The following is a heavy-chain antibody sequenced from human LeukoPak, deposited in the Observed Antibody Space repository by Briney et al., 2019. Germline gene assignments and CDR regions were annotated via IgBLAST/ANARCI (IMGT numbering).Heavy chain of an antibody. Sequence: PGGSLRLSCAASGFTFSSYGMSWVSQAPGKGLERASAISGSGGSTYYADSVKGRFTISRDNSKNTLYLQMNSLRAEDTAVYYCAKDHGGYDFWSGYYAFDIWGQGTIVTVSS. CDR1: GFTFSSYG. CDR3: AKDHGGYDFWSGYYAFDI. J-gene: IGHJ3*02. CDR2: ISGSGGST. D-gene: IGHD3-3*01. V-gene: IGHV3-23*01.